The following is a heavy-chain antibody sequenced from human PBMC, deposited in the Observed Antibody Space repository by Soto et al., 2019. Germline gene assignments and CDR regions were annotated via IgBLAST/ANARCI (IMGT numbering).Heavy chain of an antibody. Sequence: PSESLSLTCTVSGGSICSGDYYWSWIRQPPGKGLEWIGYIYYSGSTYYNPSLKSRVTISVDTSKNQFSLKLSSVTAADTAVYYCARDGEQLAPDYWGQGTLVTVSS. V-gene: IGHV4-30-4*01. CDR2: IYYSGST. CDR1: GGSICSGDYY. J-gene: IGHJ4*02. CDR3: ARDGEQLAPDY. D-gene: IGHD6-13*01.